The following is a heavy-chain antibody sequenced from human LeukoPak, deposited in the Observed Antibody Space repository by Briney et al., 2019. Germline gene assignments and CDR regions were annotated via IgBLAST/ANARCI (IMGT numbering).Heavy chain of an antibody. CDR1: GGSITSYY. Sequence: SETLSLTCTVSGGSITSYYWNWIRQPPGKGLEWIGYIHYSGSATYNPSLKSRVTISVDTSKSQFSLKLSSVTAADTAVYYCARPRDGYNFGAFDIWGQGTLVSVSS. CDR3: ARPRDGYNFGAFDI. CDR2: IHYSGSA. V-gene: IGHV4-59*08. J-gene: IGHJ3*02. D-gene: IGHD5-24*01.